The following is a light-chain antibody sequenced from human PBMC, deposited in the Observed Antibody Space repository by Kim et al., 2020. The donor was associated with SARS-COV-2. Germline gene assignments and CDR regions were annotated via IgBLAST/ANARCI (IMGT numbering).Light chain of an antibody. CDR1: SLRSYY. CDR3: QSRDSGGNVV. Sequence: SSELTQDPAVSVALGQTVRITCQGDSLRSYYATWYQQKPRQAPVLVIYGRNNRPAGISDRLSGSTSGNTASLTISGAQAEDEADFYCQSRDSGGNVVFGGGTKLTVL. V-gene: IGLV3-19*01. J-gene: IGLJ2*01. CDR2: GRN.